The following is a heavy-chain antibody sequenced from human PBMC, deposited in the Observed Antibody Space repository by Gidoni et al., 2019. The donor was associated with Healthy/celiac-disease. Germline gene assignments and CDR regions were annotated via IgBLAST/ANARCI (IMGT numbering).Heavy chain of an antibody. Sequence: EVQLLESGGGLVQPGGSLRLSVAAPGFPFSSYAMSWVRQAPGKGLEWVSAISGSGGSTYYADSVKGRFTISRDNSKNTLYLQMNSLRAEDTAVYYCAKKANVEMATVSPFDPWGQGTLVTVSS. J-gene: IGHJ5*02. V-gene: IGHV3-23*01. CDR3: AKKANVEMATVSPFDP. CDR1: GFPFSSYA. D-gene: IGHD4-4*01. CDR2: ISGSGGST.